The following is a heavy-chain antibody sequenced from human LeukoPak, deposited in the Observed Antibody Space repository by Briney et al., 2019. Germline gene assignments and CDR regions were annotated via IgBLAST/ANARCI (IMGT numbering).Heavy chain of an antibody. D-gene: IGHD4-17*01. CDR1: GFPFSSYS. CDR2: ISSSRTT. V-gene: IGHV3-48*01. J-gene: IGHJ4*02. Sequence: GGSLRLSCAASGFPFSSYSMNWVRQAPGEGLEWVSYISSSRTTSYADSVKGRFTISRDNAKNSLYLQMSSLRAEDTAVYYCARDRLHYVEYEKTFDYWGQGTLVTVSS. CDR3: ARDRLHYVEYEKTFDY.